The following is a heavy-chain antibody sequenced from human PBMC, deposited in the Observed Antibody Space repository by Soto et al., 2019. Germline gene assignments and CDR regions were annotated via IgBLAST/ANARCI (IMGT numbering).Heavy chain of an antibody. CDR1: GGSFSGYY. V-gene: IGHV4-34*01. J-gene: IGHJ6*02. Sequence: SETLSLTCAVHGGSFSGYYWTWIRQPPGTGLEWIGEINHSGSTNYNPSLKSRVTISVDTSKNQFSLRLSSVTTADTAVYYCVSRLGYGYAMDVWGQGTTVTV. CDR2: INHSGST. CDR3: VSRLGYGYAMDV. D-gene: IGHD5-12*01.